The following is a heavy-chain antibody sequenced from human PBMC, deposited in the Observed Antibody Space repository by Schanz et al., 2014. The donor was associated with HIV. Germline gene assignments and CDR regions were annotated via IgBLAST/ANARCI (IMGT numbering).Heavy chain of an antibody. CDR3: AKGQRGVVRGDIDH. D-gene: IGHD3-10*01. J-gene: IGHJ4*02. V-gene: IGHV3-30*18. Sequence: QVQLVESGGGVVQPGRSLRLSCAASGFTFSSYGMHWVRQAPGKGLEWVALISYDGSKKYYGDSVKGRFTISRDNSKNALYLQMNSLRAEDTAVYYCAKGQRGVVRGDIDHWGQGTLVTVSS. CDR1: GFTFSSYG. CDR2: ISYDGSKK.